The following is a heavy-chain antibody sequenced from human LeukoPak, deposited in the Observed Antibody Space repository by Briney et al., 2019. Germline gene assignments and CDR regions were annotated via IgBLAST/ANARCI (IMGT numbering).Heavy chain of an antibody. D-gene: IGHD2-2*01. CDR3: AMRYQLPGPRDGLLSYFDY. CDR1: GFTFSSYW. J-gene: IGHJ4*02. Sequence: GGSLRLSCAASGFTFSSYWMHWVRQAPGKGLEWVSAISGSGGSTYYADSVKGRFTISRDNSKNTLYLQMNSLRAEDTAVYYCAMRYQLPGPRDGLLSYFDYWGQGTLVTVSS. CDR2: ISGSGGST. V-gene: IGHV3-23*01.